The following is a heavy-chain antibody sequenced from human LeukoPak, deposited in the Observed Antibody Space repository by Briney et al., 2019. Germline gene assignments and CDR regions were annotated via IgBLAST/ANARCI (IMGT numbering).Heavy chain of an antibody. CDR3: ARAVLLRYFDWLSFYYGMDV. D-gene: IGHD3-9*01. CDR2: INHSGST. V-gene: IGHV4-34*01. J-gene: IGHJ6*02. CDR1: GGSFSGYY. Sequence: SETLSLTCAVYGGSFSGYYWSWIRQPPGKGLEWIGEINHSGSTNYNPSLKSRVTISVDTSKNQFSLKLSSVTAADTAVYYCARAVLLRYFDWLSFYYGMDVWGQGTTVTVSS.